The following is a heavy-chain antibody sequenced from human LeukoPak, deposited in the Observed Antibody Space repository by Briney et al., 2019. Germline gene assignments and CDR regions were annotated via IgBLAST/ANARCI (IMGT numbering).Heavy chain of an antibody. Sequence: GGSLRLSCAASGCTFSSYDMHWIRQATAKGLEWVSAIGTAGDTYYPGSVKGRFTISRENAKNSLYLQMNSLRAGDTAVYYCARGRHSGSYDYWGQGTLVTVSS. CDR1: GCTFSSYD. D-gene: IGHD1-26*01. V-gene: IGHV3-13*01. J-gene: IGHJ4*02. CDR2: IGTAGDT. CDR3: ARGRHSGSYDY.